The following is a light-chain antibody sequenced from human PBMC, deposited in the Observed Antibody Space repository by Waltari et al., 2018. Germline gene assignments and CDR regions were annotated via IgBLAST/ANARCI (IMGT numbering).Light chain of an antibody. CDR1: QSISRF. CDR2: DVS. Sequence: EIMLTQSPAPLSLSPGARVTLSCRASQSISRFFAWYQQRPGQAPRLLIFDVSTRATGIPDRFSGSGSGTDFSLTISRLEPEDIAVYYCQHYVRLPVTFGQGTKLEIK. CDR3: QHYVRLPVT. J-gene: IGKJ1*01. V-gene: IGKV3-11*01.